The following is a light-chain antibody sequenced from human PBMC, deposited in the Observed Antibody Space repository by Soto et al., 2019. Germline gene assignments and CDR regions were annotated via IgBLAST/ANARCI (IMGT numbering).Light chain of an antibody. CDR1: SHEIGVNNY. J-gene: IGLJ1*01. CDR3: CSYAGPAGSFRRL. Sequence: QSVLTQPRSVSGSPGQSGTISCTGTSHEIGVNNYVSWYQQHPGKSTKLLIHGVSPRPSGVPNRFSGSNSCNTASLTISGLQADDEADYYCCSYAGPAGSFRRLFGTGT. CDR2: GVS. V-gene: IGLV2-11*01.